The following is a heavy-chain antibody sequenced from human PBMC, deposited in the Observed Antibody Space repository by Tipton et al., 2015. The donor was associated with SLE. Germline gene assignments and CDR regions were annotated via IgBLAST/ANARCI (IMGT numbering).Heavy chain of an antibody. J-gene: IGHJ4*02. V-gene: IGHV4-34*01. CDR2: INHSGGT. CDR1: GGSFSGYY. Sequence: GLVKPSETLSLTCAVYGGSFSGYYWSWIRQPPGKGLEWIGEINHSGGTNYNPSLKSRVTISVDTSKNQFSLKLSSVTAADTAVYYCARDRDTAKVFIDWGQGTLVTVSS. CDR3: ARDRDTAKVFID. D-gene: IGHD5-18*01.